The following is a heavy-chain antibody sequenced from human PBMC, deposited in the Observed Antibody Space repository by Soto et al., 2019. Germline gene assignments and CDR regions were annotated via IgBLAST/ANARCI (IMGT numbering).Heavy chain of an antibody. CDR2: ISSSSSTI. Sequence: GGSLRLSCAASGFTFSSYSMNWVRQAPGKGLEWVSYISSSSSTIYYADSVKGRFTISRDNAKNSLYLQMNSLRAEDTAVYYCARALDRMVRGARGWGQGTLVTVSS. CDR3: ARALDRMVRGARG. D-gene: IGHD3-10*01. V-gene: IGHV3-48*01. CDR1: GFTFSSYS. J-gene: IGHJ4*02.